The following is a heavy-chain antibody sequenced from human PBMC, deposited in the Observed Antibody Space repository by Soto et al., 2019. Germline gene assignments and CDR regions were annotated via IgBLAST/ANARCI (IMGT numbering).Heavy chain of an antibody. V-gene: IGHV2-70*20. CDR1: GFSLSTTAMC. D-gene: IGHD6-19*01. Sequence: ESGTTLVNPTQTLTLTFTFSGFSLSTTAMCVTWVRQPPGKALEWLALIDWDDDKYYSTSLKTRLTISKDTSKNQVVLTMTNMDPVDTATYYCARLIYSSGCYFDYWGQGALVTVSS. CDR3: ARLIYSSGCYFDY. J-gene: IGHJ4*02. CDR2: IDWDDDK.